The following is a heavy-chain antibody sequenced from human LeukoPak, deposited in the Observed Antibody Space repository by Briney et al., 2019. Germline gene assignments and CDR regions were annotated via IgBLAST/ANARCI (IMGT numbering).Heavy chain of an antibody. J-gene: IGHJ5*02. Sequence: SETLSLTCTVSGGSISSYYWSWIRQAPGKGLEWIGYIYYSGSTNYNPSLKSRVTISVDTSKNQFSLKLSSVTAADTAVYYCARLTIAPYYYDSSGSNWFDPWGQGTLVTVSS. CDR2: IYYSGST. CDR1: GGSISSYY. V-gene: IGHV4-59*08. D-gene: IGHD3-22*01. CDR3: ARLTIAPYYYDSSGSNWFDP.